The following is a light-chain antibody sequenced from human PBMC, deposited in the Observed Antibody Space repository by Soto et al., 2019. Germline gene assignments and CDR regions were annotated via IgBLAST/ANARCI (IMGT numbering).Light chain of an antibody. V-gene: IGLV1-47*01. Sequence: QYVLTQPPSASGTPGQRVTISCSGSSSNIGSNYVYWYQQLPGTAPKLLIYRNNQRPSGVPDRFSGSKSGTSASLAISGLRSEDEADYYCAAWDDSLSGPVFGTGTKLTVL. CDR1: SSNIGSNY. J-gene: IGLJ1*01. CDR2: RNN. CDR3: AAWDDSLSGPV.